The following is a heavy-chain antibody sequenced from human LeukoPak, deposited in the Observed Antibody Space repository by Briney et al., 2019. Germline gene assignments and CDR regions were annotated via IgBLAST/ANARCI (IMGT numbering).Heavy chain of an antibody. D-gene: IGHD1-1*01. CDR3: ARVQLERVPDY. V-gene: IGHV3-7*01. J-gene: IGHJ4*02. Sequence: PGGSLRLSCAASGFTFSSYWMSWVCQAPGKGLEWVANIKQDGSEKYYVDSVKGRFTISRDNAKNSLYLQMNSLRAEDTAVYYCARVQLERVPDYWGQGTLVTVSS. CDR2: IKQDGSEK. CDR1: GFTFSSYW.